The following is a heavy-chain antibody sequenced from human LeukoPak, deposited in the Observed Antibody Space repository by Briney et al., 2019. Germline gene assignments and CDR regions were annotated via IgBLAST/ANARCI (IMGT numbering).Heavy chain of an antibody. CDR1: GGSISSGGYY. CDR3: ARGYPTYYYYYMDV. D-gene: IGHD1-1*01. Sequence: SQTLSLTCTVSGGSISSGGYYWSWIRQHPGKGLEWIGYIYYSGSTYYNPSLKSRVTISVDTPKNQFSLKLSSVTAADTAVYYCARGYPTYYYYYMDVWGKGTTVTVSS. J-gene: IGHJ6*03. V-gene: IGHV4-31*03. CDR2: IYYSGST.